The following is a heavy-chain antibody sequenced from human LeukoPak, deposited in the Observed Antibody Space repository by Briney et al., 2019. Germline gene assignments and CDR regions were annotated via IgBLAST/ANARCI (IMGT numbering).Heavy chain of an antibody. Sequence: GRSLRLSCAASGFTFSSYGMHWVRQAPGKGLEWVAVIWYDGSNKYYADSVKGRFTISRDNSKNTLYLQMNSPRAEDTAVYYCARALGGPYYGSGSYYGVDYWGQGTLVTVSS. CDR3: ARALGGPYYGSGSYYGVDY. CDR2: IWYDGSNK. V-gene: IGHV3-33*01. CDR1: GFTFSSYG. J-gene: IGHJ4*02. D-gene: IGHD3-10*01.